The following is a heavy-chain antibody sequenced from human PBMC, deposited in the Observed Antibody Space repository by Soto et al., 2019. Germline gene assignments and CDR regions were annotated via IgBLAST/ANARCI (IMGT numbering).Heavy chain of an antibody. CDR1: GGSFTSNNC. J-gene: IGHJ4*02. D-gene: IGHD1-7*01. CDR2: IYRTGST. Sequence: SETLSLTCAVSGGSFTSNNCWTCVRQPPGQGLEWIGEIYRTGSTNYNPSLKSRVTISLDKSENQFSLKVTTLTAADTAVYYCASRDPGTSVDYWGQGTLVTVSS. CDR3: ASRDPGTSVDY. V-gene: IGHV4-4*02.